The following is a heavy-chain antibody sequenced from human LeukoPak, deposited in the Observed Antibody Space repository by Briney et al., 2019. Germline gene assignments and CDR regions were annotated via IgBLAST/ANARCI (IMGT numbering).Heavy chain of an antibody. CDR1: GFSVGTKY. Sequence: GGSLRLSCAASGFSVGTKYMNWVRQAPGKGLEWISILYSGGDTYYADSVKGRFTVSRDNSRNTLSLQMNSLRVEDTAVYYCARVGDHYHWNFDLWGRGTLVTVSS. CDR2: LYSGGDT. V-gene: IGHV3-53*01. J-gene: IGHJ2*01. D-gene: IGHD3-10*01. CDR3: ARVGDHYHWNFDL.